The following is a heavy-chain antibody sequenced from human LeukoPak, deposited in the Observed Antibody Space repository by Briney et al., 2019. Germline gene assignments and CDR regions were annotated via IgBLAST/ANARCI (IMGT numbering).Heavy chain of an antibody. D-gene: IGHD3-22*01. J-gene: IGHJ3*02. Sequence: SETLSLTCTVSGGSISSSSYYWAWIRQPPGKGLEWIGSIHYSGSTYYNPSLQSRVTISIDTSKNQFSLKLSSVTAADTAVYYCARSRLGYYYDSSGAFDIWGQGTMVTVSS. V-gene: IGHV4-39*07. CDR3: ARSRLGYYYDSSGAFDI. CDR2: IHYSGST. CDR1: GGSISSSSYY.